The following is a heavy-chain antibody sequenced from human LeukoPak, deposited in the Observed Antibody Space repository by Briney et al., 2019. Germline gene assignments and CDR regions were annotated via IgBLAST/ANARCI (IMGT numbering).Heavy chain of an antibody. CDR3: AKEFNRGLPDY. CDR2: ISYDGSNE. CDR1: GFTFSTYG. D-gene: IGHD2-21*01. Sequence: GGSLRLSCAASGFTFSTYGVHWVRQAPGKGLEWEAVISYDGSNEYYADSVKGRFTISRDNSKNTLYLQMSSLRAEDTAVYYCAKEFNRGLPDYWGQGTLVTVPS. V-gene: IGHV3-30*18. J-gene: IGHJ4*02.